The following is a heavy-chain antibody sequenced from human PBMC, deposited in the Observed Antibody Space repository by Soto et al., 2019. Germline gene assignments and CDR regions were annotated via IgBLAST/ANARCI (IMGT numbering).Heavy chain of an antibody. CDR3: ASSKYDVVAGSVWFDP. V-gene: IGHV4-39*07. CDR2: VYYNENT. Sequence: SETLSLTCSVSGGSISSFTYYWGWIRQPPGKGLEWIGTVYYNENTYYNPSLKGRVTISLDHSRNQFSLRLNSVTAADTAVYFCASSKYDVVAGSVWFDPWGQGTLVTVSS. D-gene: IGHD2-21*01. J-gene: IGHJ5*02. CDR1: GGSISSFTYY.